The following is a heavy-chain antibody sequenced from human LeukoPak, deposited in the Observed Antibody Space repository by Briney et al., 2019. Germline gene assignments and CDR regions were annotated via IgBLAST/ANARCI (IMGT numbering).Heavy chain of an antibody. J-gene: IGHJ6*02. CDR2: MNPSSGNT. CDR3: ARSGLEVVGEYYGMDV. V-gene: IGHV1-8*01. D-gene: IGHD2-15*01. Sequence: GASVKVSCKASGYTFTSYDINWVRQATGQGLEWMGWMNPSSGNTGYAQKFQGRVTMTRNTSISTAYMELSSLRSEDTAVYYCARSGLEVVGEYYGMDVWGQGTTVTVSS. CDR1: GYTFTSYD.